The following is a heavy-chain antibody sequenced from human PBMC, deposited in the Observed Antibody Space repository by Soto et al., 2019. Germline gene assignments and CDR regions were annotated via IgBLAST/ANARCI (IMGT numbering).Heavy chain of an antibody. CDR2: IGNGGITT. D-gene: IGHD1-20*01. V-gene: IGHV3-23*01. J-gene: IGHJ4*02. CDR3: AKHLGIDNAGGPDY. CDR1: GFIFGNFT. Sequence: GGSLRLSCAASGFIFGNFTMNWVRQVPGRGPEWVSAIGNGGITTWYADSVKGRFTISRDDSMSTLYLQMNSLTAEDTALYYCAKHLGIDNAGGPDYWGQGALVTVSS.